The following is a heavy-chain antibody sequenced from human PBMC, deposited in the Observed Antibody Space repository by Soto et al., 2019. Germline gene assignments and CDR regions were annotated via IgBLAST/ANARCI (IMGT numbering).Heavy chain of an antibody. D-gene: IGHD3-10*01. Sequence: SETLSLTCTVSGGSISSYYWGWIRQPPGKGLDWIGYIYYSGSTYYNPSLKSRVTISVDTSKNQFSLKLSSVTAADTAVYYCARVGEAITMVRGVPTYWFDPWGQGTLVTVSS. J-gene: IGHJ5*02. CDR2: IYYSGST. V-gene: IGHV4-59*12. CDR1: GGSISSYY. CDR3: ARVGEAITMVRGVPTYWFDP.